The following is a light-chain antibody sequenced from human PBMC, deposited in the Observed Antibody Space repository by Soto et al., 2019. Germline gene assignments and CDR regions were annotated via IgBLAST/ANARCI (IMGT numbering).Light chain of an antibody. CDR2: DAS. CDR3: QQRTT. J-gene: IGKJ4*01. Sequence: EIVLTQSPATLSLSPGERATLSCGASQSVSSFLAWYQQKPGQAPRLLIYDASNRATGIPARFSGSGSGTDFTLTISSLEPEDFAVYYRQQRTTFGGGTKVDIK. V-gene: IGKV3-11*01. CDR1: QSVSSF.